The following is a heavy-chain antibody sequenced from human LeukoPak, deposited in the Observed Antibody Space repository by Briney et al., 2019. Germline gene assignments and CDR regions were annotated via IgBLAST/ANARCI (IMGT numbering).Heavy chain of an antibody. V-gene: IGHV3-23*01. Sequence: GGSLRLSCAASGFTFSSYAMSWVRQAPGKGLEWVSAISGSGGSTYYADSVKGRFTISRDNSKNTLYLQMKSLRAEDTAVYYCAKDSLVGATPFIFDYWGQGTLVTVSS. CDR1: GFTFSSYA. D-gene: IGHD1-26*01. CDR2: ISGSGGST. CDR3: AKDSLVGATPFIFDY. J-gene: IGHJ4*02.